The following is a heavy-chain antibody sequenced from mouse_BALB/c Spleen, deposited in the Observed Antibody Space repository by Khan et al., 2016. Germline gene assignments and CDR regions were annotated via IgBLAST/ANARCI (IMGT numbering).Heavy chain of an antibody. J-gene: IGHJ2*01. V-gene: IGHV1-87*01. CDR3: ARRGGYGPFVD. CDR1: GYTFTSYW. CDR2: IYPGDGDT. D-gene: IGHD2-2*01. Sequence: QVQLKQTGAELARPGAPVKLSCKASGYTFTSYWMQWVKQRPGQGLEWIGAIYPGDGDTRYTQQLKGKATLTADKSSSTAYMQLSSLASEDSAVYCCARRGGYGPFVDWSRGTTLTVSS.